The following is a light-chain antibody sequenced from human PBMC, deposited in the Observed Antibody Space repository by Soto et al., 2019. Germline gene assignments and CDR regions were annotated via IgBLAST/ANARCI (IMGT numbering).Light chain of an antibody. CDR1: SSDVGGYNY. Sequence: QSALTQPASVSGSPGQSITISCIGTSSDVGGYNYVSWYQQHPGKAPKPMIYEVTNRPSGVSDRFSGSKSGNTASLTISGLQAEDEADYYCSSYTSSTTYVFGTGTKVTVL. V-gene: IGLV2-14*01. CDR3: SSYTSSTTYV. CDR2: EVT. J-gene: IGLJ1*01.